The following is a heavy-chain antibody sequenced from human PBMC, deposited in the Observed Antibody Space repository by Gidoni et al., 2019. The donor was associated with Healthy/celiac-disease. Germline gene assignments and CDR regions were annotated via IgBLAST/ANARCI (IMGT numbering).Heavy chain of an antibody. CDR3: AKDIGGDSSVD. V-gene: IGHV3-43*01. J-gene: IGHJ4*02. D-gene: IGHD6-19*01. Sequence: EGRLVESGGVVIQPGGSLRICWAASGFTFDDYTMHWVRQAPGEGLEWVSLISWDGGSTYYADSVKGRFTISRDNSKNSLYLQMNSLRTEDTALYYCAKDIGGDSSVDWGQGTLVTVSS. CDR1: GFTFDDYT. CDR2: ISWDGGST.